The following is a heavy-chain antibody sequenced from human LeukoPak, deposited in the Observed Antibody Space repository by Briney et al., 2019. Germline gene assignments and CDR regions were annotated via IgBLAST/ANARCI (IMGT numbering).Heavy chain of an antibody. Sequence: SETLSLTCTVSGGSISSSSYYWGWIRQPPGKGLEWIGSIYTSGSTNYNPSLKSRVTISVDTSKNQFSLKLSSVTAADTAVYYCARARDDFWSGYYAYYFDYWGQGTLVTVSS. D-gene: IGHD3-3*01. CDR1: GGSISSSSYY. CDR3: ARARDDFWSGYYAYYFDY. V-gene: IGHV4-39*07. J-gene: IGHJ4*02. CDR2: IYTSGST.